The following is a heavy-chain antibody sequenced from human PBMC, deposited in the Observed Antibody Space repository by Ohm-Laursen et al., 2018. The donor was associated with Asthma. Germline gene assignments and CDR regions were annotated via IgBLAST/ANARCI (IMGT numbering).Heavy chain of an antibody. CDR1: GYTFSRYS. V-gene: IGHV3-21*06. J-gene: IGHJ3*01. CDR3: VREDNWGLDL. D-gene: IGHD7-27*01. Sequence: GSLRLSCTASGYTFSRYSIHWVRQVPGKGLEWVASISTASTFIYYADSVRGRFTISRDNAKNTLYLQMNSLRAEDMALYYCVREDNWGLDLWGQGTMVTVSS. CDR2: ISTASTFI.